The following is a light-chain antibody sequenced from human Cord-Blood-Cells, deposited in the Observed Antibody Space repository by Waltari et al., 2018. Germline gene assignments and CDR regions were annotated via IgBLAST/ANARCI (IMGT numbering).Light chain of an antibody. CDR3: SSYTSSSTLDWV. CDR2: DVS. Sequence: SPGQSITISCTGTSSDVGGHNYVSWYQQHPGKAPKLMIYDVSNRPSGVSNRFSGSKSGNTASLTISGLQAEDEADYYCSSYTSSSTLDWVFGGGTKLTVL. CDR1: SSDVGGHNY. J-gene: IGLJ3*02. V-gene: IGLV2-14*04.